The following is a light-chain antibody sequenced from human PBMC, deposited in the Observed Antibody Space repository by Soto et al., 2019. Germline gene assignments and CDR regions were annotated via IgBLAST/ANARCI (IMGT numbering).Light chain of an antibody. J-gene: IGLJ1*01. CDR2: QDS. CDR3: QAWDSSTYV. Sequence: SYYLTQPPSVSVSPGQTASITCSGDKLGDKYACWYQQKPGQSPVLVIYQDSKWPSGIPERFSGSNSGNTATLTISGTQAMDEADYYCQAWDSSTYVFGTGTKVTVL. CDR1: KLGDKY. V-gene: IGLV3-1*01.